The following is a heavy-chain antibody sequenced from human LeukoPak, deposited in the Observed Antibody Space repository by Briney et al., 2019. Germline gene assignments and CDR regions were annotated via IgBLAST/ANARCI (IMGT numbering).Heavy chain of an antibody. CDR3: VRDVRRLQLSTYFFDF. J-gene: IGHJ4*02. Sequence: ASVRVSCKGSGYGFTSYGISLVREAPGQGLEWMGWISSHTGDTSYAQRFQDRVTMTTDTSTTTAYLDLRSLRFDDTAVYYCVRDVRRLQLSTYFFDFWGQGTLVSVSS. V-gene: IGHV1-18*01. D-gene: IGHD4-17*01. CDR1: GYGFTSYG. CDR2: ISSHTGDT.